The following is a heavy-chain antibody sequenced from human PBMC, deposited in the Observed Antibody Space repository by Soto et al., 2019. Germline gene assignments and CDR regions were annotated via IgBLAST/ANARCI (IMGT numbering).Heavy chain of an antibody. Sequence: QITLKESGPTPVKPTQPLTLTCTFSGFSLSTSGEGVGWIRQPPGKALEWLALIYWNDDKPYSPSLKNRLTVTQGASKNQVVLTMTNMDPVDTAAYYCVHSKYTDFWSGYYSCYFDYWGQGTLVTVSS. J-gene: IGHJ4*02. D-gene: IGHD3-3*01. CDR1: GFSLSTSGEG. V-gene: IGHV2-5*01. CDR2: IYWNDDK. CDR3: VHSKYTDFWSGYYSCYFDY.